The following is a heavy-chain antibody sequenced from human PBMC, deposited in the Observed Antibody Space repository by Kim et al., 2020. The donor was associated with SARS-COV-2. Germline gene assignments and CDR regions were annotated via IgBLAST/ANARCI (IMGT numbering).Heavy chain of an antibody. J-gene: IGHJ6*02. V-gene: IGHV4-39*02. CDR2: IYYSGST. D-gene: IGHD2-2*01. CDR3: ARDGEIVVVPAAMGYPLTYYYYGMDV. CDR1: GGSISSSSYY. Sequence: SETLSLTCTVSGGSISSSSYYWGWIRQPPGKGLEWIGSIYYSGSTYYNPSLKSRVTISVDTSKNQFSLKLSSVTAADTAVYYCARDGEIVVVPAAMGYPLTYYYYGMDVWGQGTTVTVSS.